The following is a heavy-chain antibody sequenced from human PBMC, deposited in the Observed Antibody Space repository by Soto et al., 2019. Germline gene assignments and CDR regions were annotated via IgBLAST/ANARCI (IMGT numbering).Heavy chain of an antibody. Sequence: ASVKVSCKASGGTFSSYAISWVRQAPGQGLEWMGGIIPIFGTANYAQKFQGRVTITADESTSTAYMELSSLRSEDTAVYYCAINLYYYDSSGPFDYWGQGTLVTVSS. J-gene: IGHJ4*02. CDR3: AINLYYYDSSGPFDY. CDR1: GGTFSSYA. CDR2: IIPIFGTA. D-gene: IGHD3-22*01. V-gene: IGHV1-69*13.